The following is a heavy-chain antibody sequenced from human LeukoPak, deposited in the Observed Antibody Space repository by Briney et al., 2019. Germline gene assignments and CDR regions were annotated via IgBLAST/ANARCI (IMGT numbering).Heavy chain of an antibody. J-gene: IGHJ4*02. CDR1: GFTFSSYS. CDR3: ARGSAATGVDIDY. Sequence: GGSLRLSCAASGFTFSSYSMNWVRQAPGKGLEWVSSISSSSSYIYYADSVKGRFTISRDNAKNSLYLQMNSLRAEDTAVYYCARGSAATGVDIDYWGQGTLVTVSS. CDR2: ISSSSSYI. V-gene: IGHV3-21*01. D-gene: IGHD6-13*01.